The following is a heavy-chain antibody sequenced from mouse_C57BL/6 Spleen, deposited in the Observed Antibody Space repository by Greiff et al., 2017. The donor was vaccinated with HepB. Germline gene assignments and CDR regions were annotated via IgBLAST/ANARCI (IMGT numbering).Heavy chain of an antibody. J-gene: IGHJ3*01. D-gene: IGHD4-1*01. CDR2: IDPSDSET. CDR3: ARLTGTGAWFAY. V-gene: IGHV1-52*01. Sequence: QVQLQQPGAELVRPGSSVKLSCKASGYTFTSYWMHWVKQRPIQGLEWIGNIDPSDSETHYNQKFKDKATLTVDKSSSTAYMQLSSLTSEDSAVYYCARLTGTGAWFAYWGQGTLVTVSA. CDR1: GYTFTSYW.